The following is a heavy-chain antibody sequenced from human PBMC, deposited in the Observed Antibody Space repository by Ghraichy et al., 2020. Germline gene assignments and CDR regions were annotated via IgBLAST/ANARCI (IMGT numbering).Heavy chain of an antibody. CDR1: GDSITSHF. D-gene: IGHD3-16*01. V-gene: IGHV4-59*11. Sequence: SETLSLTCTVSGDSITSHFWSWIRQPPGKGLEWIGYFYHTGSRNYNPSLKGRVTMSVEKSKNQFFLKLRSVTAADTAVYYCARDMGLGDKDYYNGMDVWGQGTTVSVSS. J-gene: IGHJ6*02. CDR3: ARDMGLGDKDYYNGMDV. CDR2: FYHTGSR.